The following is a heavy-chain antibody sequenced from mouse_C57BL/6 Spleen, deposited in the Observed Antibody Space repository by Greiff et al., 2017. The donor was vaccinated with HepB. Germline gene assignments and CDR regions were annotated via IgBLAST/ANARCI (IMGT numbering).Heavy chain of an antibody. D-gene: IGHD3-2*02. CDR1: GFTFSSYA. Sequence: EVKLVESGGGLVKPGGSLKLSCAASGFTFSSYAMSWVRQTPEKRLEWVATISDGGSYTYYPDNVKGRFTISRDNAKNNLYLQMSHLKSEDTAMYYCASEARKAWFAYWGQGTLVTVSA. J-gene: IGHJ3*01. CDR3: ASEARKAWFAY. V-gene: IGHV5-4*03. CDR2: ISDGGSYT.